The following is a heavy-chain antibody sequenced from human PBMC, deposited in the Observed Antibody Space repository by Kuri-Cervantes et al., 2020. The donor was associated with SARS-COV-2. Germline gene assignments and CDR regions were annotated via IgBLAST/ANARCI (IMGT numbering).Heavy chain of an antibody. CDR3: AREGPPSDAFDI. V-gene: IGHV3-30*02. CDR1: GFTFSSYG. CDR2: IRYDGSNK. Sequence: GESLKISCAASGFTFSSYGMHWVRQAPGKGLEWVAFIRYDGSNKYYADSVKGRFTISRDNAKNSLYLQMSSLRAEDTAVYYCAREGPPSDAFDIWGQGTMVTVSS. D-gene: IGHD6-6*01. J-gene: IGHJ3*02.